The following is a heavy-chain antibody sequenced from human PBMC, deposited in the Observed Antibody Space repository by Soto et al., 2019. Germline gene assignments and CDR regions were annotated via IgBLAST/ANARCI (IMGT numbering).Heavy chain of an antibody. J-gene: IGHJ4*01. CDR3: VAGPDRAKSAY. CDR2: GLRPDYT. V-gene: IGHV4-59*01. Sequence: QVQLQESGPGLVKPSETLSLTCTVSGGSINDYYWSWTRQPPGKGLEWIAYGLRPDYTGYNPSLRNRVTISSDTSKNQFCLRLISVTAADTAVYYCVAGPDRAKSAYWGQGTLVTVSS. CDR1: GGSINDYY.